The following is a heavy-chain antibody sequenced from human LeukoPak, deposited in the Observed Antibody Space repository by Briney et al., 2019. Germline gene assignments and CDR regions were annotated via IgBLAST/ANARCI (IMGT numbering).Heavy chain of an antibody. CDR1: GFTFSDYY. CDR3: ARDCGSSGYYCFDAFDI. J-gene: IGHJ3*02. V-gene: IGHV3-11*01. CDR2: ISSSGSTI. D-gene: IGHD3-22*01. Sequence: GGSLRLSCAASGFTFSDYYMSWVRQAPGKGLEWVSYISSSGSTIYYADSVKGRFTISSDNAKNSLYLQMNSLRAEDTAVYYCARDCGSSGYYCFDAFDIWGQGTMVTVSS.